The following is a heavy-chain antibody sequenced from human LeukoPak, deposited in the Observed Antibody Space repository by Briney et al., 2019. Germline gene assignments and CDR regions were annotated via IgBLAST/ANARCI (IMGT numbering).Heavy chain of an antibody. J-gene: IGHJ4*02. CDR3: ARYSYGLGY. V-gene: IGHV3-64*01. Sequence: GGSLRLSCAASGFTFSTYAMHWVRQAPGKGLEYVSSISSNGGSTYYANSVKGRFTISRDNSKNTLYLQMGSLRAEDMAVYYCARYSYGLGYWGQGTLVTASS. CDR2: ISSNGGST. CDR1: GFTFSTYA. D-gene: IGHD5-18*01.